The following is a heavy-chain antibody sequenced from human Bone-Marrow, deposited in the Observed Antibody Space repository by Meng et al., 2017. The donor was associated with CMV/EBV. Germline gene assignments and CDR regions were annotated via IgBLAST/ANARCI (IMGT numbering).Heavy chain of an antibody. CDR3: AREGGYCRSTNCYRGYCRGGSCYGDY. D-gene: IGHD2-15*01. Sequence: GESLKISCAASGFTFSSYAMHWVRQAPGKGLEWGAVISDDGSNNYYADSVKGRFTNSRDNSKNTPYLQMSSLRAEDTGVYYCAREGGYCRSTNCYRGYCRGGSCYGDYWGQGTLVTVYS. CDR2: ISDDGSNN. V-gene: IGHV3-30*04. J-gene: IGHJ4*02. CDR1: GFTFSSYA.